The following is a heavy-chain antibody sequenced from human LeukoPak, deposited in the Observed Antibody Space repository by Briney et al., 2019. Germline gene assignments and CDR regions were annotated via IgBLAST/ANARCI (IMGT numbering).Heavy chain of an antibody. V-gene: IGHV3-23*01. D-gene: IGHD2-2*01. CDR2: ISGSGGST. J-gene: IGHJ4*02. CDR1: GFTFSSYA. CDR3: AKGGYCSSTSCYGDY. Sequence: GGSLTLSCTASGFTFSSYAMSWVRQAPGKGLEWVSAISGSGGSTYYADSVKGRFTISRDNSKNTLYLQMNSLRAEDTAVYYCAKGGYCSSTSCYGDYWGQGTLVTVSS.